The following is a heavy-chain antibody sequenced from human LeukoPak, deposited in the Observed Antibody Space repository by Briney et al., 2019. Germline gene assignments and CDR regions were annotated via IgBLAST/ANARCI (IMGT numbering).Heavy chain of an antibody. D-gene: IGHD3-3*01. J-gene: IGHJ6*02. CDR3: ARDYYDFWSGSGYYYGMDV. CDR2: IYYSGST. CDR1: GGSISSYY. V-gene: IGHV4-59*01. Sequence: SETLSLTCTVSGGSISSYYWSWIRQPPGKGLEGIGYIYYSGSTNYNPSLKSRVTISVDTSKNQFSLKLSSVTAADTAVYYCARDYYDFWSGSGYYYGMDVWSQGTTVTVSS.